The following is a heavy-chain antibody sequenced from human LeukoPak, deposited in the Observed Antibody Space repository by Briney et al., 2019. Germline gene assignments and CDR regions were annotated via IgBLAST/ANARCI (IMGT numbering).Heavy chain of an antibody. CDR3: ARVSSRGWFDP. CDR1: GGSISSYY. Sequence: SEALSLTCTVSGGSISSYYWSWIRQPPGKGLEWIGYIYYSGSTNYNPSLKSRVTISVDTSKNQFSLKLSSVTAADTAVYYCARVSSRGWFDPWGQGTLVTVSS. J-gene: IGHJ5*02. D-gene: IGHD6-6*01. CDR2: IYYSGST. V-gene: IGHV4-59*01.